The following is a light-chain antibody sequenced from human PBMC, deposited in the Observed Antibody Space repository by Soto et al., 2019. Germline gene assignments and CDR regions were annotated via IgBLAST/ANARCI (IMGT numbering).Light chain of an antibody. CDR3: QQRYDWPPNT. J-gene: IGKJ2*01. Sequence: EIVLTQSPATLSSSPGERATLSCRASRSISVFLAWYQQKPGQAPRLLIYDASNTATGIPSRFSGSGSGTEFTLTISSLEPGDSAFYCCQQRYDWPPNTFGQGTQLEI. V-gene: IGKV3-11*01. CDR2: DAS. CDR1: RSISVF.